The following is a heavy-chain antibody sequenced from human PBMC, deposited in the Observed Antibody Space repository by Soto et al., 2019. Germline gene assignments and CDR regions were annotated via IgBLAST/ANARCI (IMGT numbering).Heavy chain of an antibody. Sequence: SETLSLTCTVSGKSISGFYWGWVRQPAGKGLEWIGSISTSGSTNYNPSLKSRVAMSVDTSKNQFSLKVTSVTAADTAVYYCARGMSGYDYIFDDWGQGTLVTVS. V-gene: IGHV4-4*07. D-gene: IGHD5-12*01. CDR2: ISTSGST. J-gene: IGHJ4*02. CDR1: GKSISGFY. CDR3: ARGMSGYDYIFDD.